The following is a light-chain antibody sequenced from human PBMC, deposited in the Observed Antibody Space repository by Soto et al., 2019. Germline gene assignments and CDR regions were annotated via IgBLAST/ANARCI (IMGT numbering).Light chain of an antibody. CDR1: SSNIGSNT. V-gene: IGLV1-44*01. Sequence: QSVLTQPPSASGTPGQRVTISCSGSSSNIGSNTVNWYQQLPGTAPKLLIYSNNQRPSGVPDRFSGSKSGTSASLAISGLQSEDEADYYCAAWDDSVVFGGGTKVTVL. CDR2: SNN. CDR3: AAWDDSVV. J-gene: IGLJ2*01.